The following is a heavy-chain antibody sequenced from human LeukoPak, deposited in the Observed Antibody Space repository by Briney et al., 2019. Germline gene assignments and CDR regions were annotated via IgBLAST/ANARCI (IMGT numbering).Heavy chain of an antibody. CDR3: ARDLGKAGGYSSAFDY. D-gene: IGHD6-19*01. CDR1: GFTFSSYW. CDR2: IRQDGSER. J-gene: IGHJ4*02. V-gene: IGHV3-7*01. Sequence: GGSLRLSCAASGFTFSSYWMSWVRQAPGKGLEWVANIRQDGSERYYVVSVKGRFTISRDNAKNSLYLQMDSLRAEDTAVYYCARDLGKAGGYSSAFDYWGQETLVTVSS.